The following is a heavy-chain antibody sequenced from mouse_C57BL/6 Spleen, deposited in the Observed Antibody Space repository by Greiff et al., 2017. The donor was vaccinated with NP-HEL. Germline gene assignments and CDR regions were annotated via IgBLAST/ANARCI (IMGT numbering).Heavy chain of an antibody. CDR2: IDPSDSYP. CDR3: ARGGTEGYFDV. Sequence: QVQLKQPGAELVMPGASVKLSCKASGYTFTSYWMHWVKQRPGQGLEWIGEIDPSDSYPNYNQKFKGKSTLTVDKSSSTAYMQLSSLTSEDSAVYYCARGGTEGYFDVWGTGTTVTVSS. CDR1: GYTFTSYW. J-gene: IGHJ1*03. D-gene: IGHD2-14*01. V-gene: IGHV1-69*01.